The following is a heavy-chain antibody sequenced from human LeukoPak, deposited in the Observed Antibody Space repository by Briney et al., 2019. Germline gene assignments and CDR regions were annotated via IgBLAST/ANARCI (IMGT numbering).Heavy chain of an antibody. D-gene: IGHD3-22*01. J-gene: IGHJ4*02. CDR2: IYSGGST. V-gene: IGHV3-53*01. CDR1: GFTVSNNY. Sequence: GGSLRLSCAASGFTVSNNYMNWVRQAPGKGLEWVSLIYSGGSTYYADSVEGRFTISRDNSKNTLYLQMNSLRAEDTAVYYCARDYYDSSGYNDYWGQGTLVTVSS. CDR3: ARDYYDSSGYNDY.